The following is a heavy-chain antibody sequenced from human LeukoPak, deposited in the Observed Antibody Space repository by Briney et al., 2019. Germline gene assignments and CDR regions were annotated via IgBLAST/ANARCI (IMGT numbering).Heavy chain of an antibody. CDR1: GYTFTSYY. V-gene: IGHV1-46*01. D-gene: IGHD6-19*01. J-gene: IGHJ4*02. CDR3: ARFAVHRRLTVAGQFGLDY. CDR2: INPSGFST. Sequence: ASVKVSCKASGYTFTSYYMHWVRQAPGQGLEWMGIINPSGFSTTYAQKFQGRVTMTRDTSTSTVYMELSSLRSEDTAVYYCARFAVHRRLTVAGQFGLDYWGQGTLVTVSS.